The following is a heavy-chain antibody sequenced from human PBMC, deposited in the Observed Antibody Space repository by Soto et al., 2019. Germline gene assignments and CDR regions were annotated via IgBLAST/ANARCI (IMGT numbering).Heavy chain of an antibody. D-gene: IGHD1-1*01. CDR1: GYTFTSYG. CDR3: ARGRYGDY. Sequence: QVHLVQSGAEVKKPGASVKVSCKASGYTFTSYGITWVRQAPGQGLEWMGWISAHNGNTDYAQKLQGRVIVTRDTSASTADRELRSLISDDTAVYHCARGRYGDYWGQGALVTVSS. J-gene: IGHJ4*02. V-gene: IGHV1-18*01. CDR2: ISAHNGNT.